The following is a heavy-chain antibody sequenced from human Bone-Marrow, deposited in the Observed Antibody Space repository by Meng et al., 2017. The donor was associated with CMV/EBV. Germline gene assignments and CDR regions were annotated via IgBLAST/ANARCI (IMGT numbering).Heavy chain of an antibody. CDR2: IYYSGST. Sequence: LSLTCTVSGGSISSGDYYWSWIRQPPGKGLEWIGYIYYSGSTYYNPSLKSRVTISVDTSKNQFSLKLSSVTAADTAVYYCARADIVVVPAAYYYYGMDVWGQGTTVTVSS. J-gene: IGHJ6*02. D-gene: IGHD2-2*01. CDR3: ARADIVVVPAAYYYYGMDV. V-gene: IGHV4-30-4*08. CDR1: GGSISSGDYY.